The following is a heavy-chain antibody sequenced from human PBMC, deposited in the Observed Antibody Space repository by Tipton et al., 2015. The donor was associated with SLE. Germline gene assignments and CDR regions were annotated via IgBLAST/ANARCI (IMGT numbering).Heavy chain of an antibody. V-gene: IGHV4-39*07. J-gene: IGHJ4*02. CDR3: ARLEYYYDTSAYYGID. Sequence: TLSLTCTVSGGSISSTQYFWGWIRQPPGKGLEWIASMYSRGSTYYNPSLKSRVTTSVDTSKNQFSLKLTSVTAADTAVYYCARLEYYYDTSAYYGIDWGQGTLVTVSS. CDR2: MYSRGST. D-gene: IGHD3-22*01. CDR1: GGSISSTQYF.